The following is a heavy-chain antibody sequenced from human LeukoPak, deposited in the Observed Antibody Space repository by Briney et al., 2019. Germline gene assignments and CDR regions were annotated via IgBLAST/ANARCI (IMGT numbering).Heavy chain of an antibody. V-gene: IGHV4-39*01. CDR2: IYYSGST. CDR1: GGSISSSSYY. CDR3: ARVVSGAPRSYFDY. J-gene: IGHJ4*02. Sequence: PSETLSLTCTVSGGSISSSSYYWGWIRQPPGKGLEWIGSIYYSGSTYYNPSLKSRVTISVDTSKNQFSLKLGSVTAADTAVYYCARVVSGAPRSYFDYWGQGTLVTVSS. D-gene: IGHD6-25*01.